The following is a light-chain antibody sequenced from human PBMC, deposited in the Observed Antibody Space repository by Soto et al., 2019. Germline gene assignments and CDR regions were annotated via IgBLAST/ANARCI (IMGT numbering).Light chain of an antibody. Sequence: EVVLAQYPGTPSLSPGERGTLSCRASQTVRNNYLAWYQQKPGQAPRLLIYDASSRATGIPDRFSGGGSGTDFTLTISRLEPEDFAVYYCQQFSSYPLTFGGGTKVDI. CDR3: QQFSSYPLT. J-gene: IGKJ4*01. V-gene: IGKV3-20*01. CDR1: QTVRNNY. CDR2: DAS.